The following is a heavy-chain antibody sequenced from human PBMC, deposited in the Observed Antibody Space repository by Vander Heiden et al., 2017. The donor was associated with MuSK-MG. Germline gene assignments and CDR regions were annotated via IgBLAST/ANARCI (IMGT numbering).Heavy chain of an antibody. CDR2: ISYDGSNK. CDR1: GFTFSSYA. Sequence: QVQLVESGGGAVQPGRSLRPSRAVSGFTFSSYAIHCVRQAPGKGLERLAIISYDGSNKYYADSVKGRFTISRDNSKNTLYLQMNSLRAEDTAVYYCARDWGFGYGDYRGYFDYWGQGTLVTVSS. V-gene: IGHV3-30*16. J-gene: IGHJ4*02. D-gene: IGHD4-17*01. CDR3: ARDWGFGYGDYRGYFDY.